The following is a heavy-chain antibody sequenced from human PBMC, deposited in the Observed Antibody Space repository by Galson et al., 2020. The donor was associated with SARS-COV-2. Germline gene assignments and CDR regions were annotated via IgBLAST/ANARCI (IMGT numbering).Heavy chain of an antibody. CDR3: ARLHYGEYAPEACDI. CDR2: ISHSGGT. J-gene: IGHJ3*02. CDR1: GTSISSGSYS. D-gene: IGHD4-17*01. V-gene: IGHV4-30-2*01. Sequence: QTLSLTCAVSGTSISSGSYSWNWIRQPPGKGLEWIGYISHSGGTYYNPSLKSRVTISGERSKNQFSLRLSSVTAADTAVYYCARLHYGEYAPEACDIWGPGTRVTVAS.